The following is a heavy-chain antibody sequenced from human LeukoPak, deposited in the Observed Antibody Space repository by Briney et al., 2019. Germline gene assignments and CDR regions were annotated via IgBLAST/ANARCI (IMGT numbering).Heavy chain of an antibody. CDR3: ARGIWFGELLYGDNWFDP. CDR2: INPNSGGT. CDR1: GYTFTGYY. J-gene: IGHJ5*02. D-gene: IGHD3-10*01. Sequence: ASVKVSCKASGYTFTGYYMHWVRQAPGQGLEXXXXINPNSGGTNYAQKFQGRVTMTRDTSISTAYMELSRLRSDDTAVYYCARGIWFGELLYGDNWFDPWGQGTLVTVSS. V-gene: IGHV1-2*02.